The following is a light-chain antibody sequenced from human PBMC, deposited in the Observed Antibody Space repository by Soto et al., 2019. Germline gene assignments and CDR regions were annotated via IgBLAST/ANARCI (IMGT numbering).Light chain of an antibody. CDR3: SSYTRRKTVV. Sequence: QSALTQPASVSGSPGQSITISCTGTSSDVGGYNYVSWHQQHPGKAPKLMIFDVSNRPSGVSNRFSGSKSGDTASLTISGLPAEDEADYYCSSYTRRKTVVFGGGTKLTVL. J-gene: IGLJ2*01. V-gene: IGLV2-14*03. CDR2: DVS. CDR1: SSDVGGYNY.